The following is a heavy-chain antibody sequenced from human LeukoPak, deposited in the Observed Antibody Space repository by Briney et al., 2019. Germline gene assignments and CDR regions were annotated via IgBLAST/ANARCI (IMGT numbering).Heavy chain of an antibody. D-gene: IGHD6-6*01. V-gene: IGHV5-51*01. CDR1: GYSFTSYW. CDR2: IYPGDSGT. Sequence: GGSPKISCKGFGYSFTSYWVGWVGPMPGERLGGMGGIYPGDSGTRYSPSFQGQVTISADKSISTAYLQWSSLKASDTAMYYCASAGYSSSSFDYWGQGTLVTVSS. J-gene: IGHJ4*02. CDR3: ASAGYSSSSFDY.